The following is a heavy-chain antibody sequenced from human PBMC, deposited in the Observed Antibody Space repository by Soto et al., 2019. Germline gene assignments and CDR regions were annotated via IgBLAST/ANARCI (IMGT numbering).Heavy chain of an antibody. CDR3: AAVGFAVVAATDYFDY. Sequence: ASVKVSCKASGFTFTSSAMQWVRQARGQRLEWIGWIVVGSGNTNYAQKFQERVTITRDMSTSTAYMELSSLRSEDTAVYYCAAVGFAVVAATDYFDYWGQGTLVTVSS. V-gene: IGHV1-58*02. CDR2: IVVGSGNT. D-gene: IGHD2-15*01. J-gene: IGHJ4*02. CDR1: GFTFTSSA.